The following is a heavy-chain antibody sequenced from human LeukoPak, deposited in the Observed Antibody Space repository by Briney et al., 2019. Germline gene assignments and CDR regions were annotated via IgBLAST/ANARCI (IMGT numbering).Heavy chain of an antibody. Sequence: GGSLRLSCAASGFTFSSYAMNWVRQAPGKGLEWVSAISASGGSTYYAYSVKGRFTISRDTSKNTLYLQMSSLRGEDTAVYYCAKAMAGSTYYFDSWGQGTLVTVSS. CDR3: AKAMAGSTYYFDS. J-gene: IGHJ4*02. V-gene: IGHV3-23*01. CDR2: ISASGGST. CDR1: GFTFSSYA. D-gene: IGHD6-19*01.